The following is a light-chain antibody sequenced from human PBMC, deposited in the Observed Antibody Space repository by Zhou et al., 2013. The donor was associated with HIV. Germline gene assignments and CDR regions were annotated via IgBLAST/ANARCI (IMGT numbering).Light chain of an antibody. CDR3: QQRSNWPIT. V-gene: IGKV3D-20*02. CDR2: DAS. J-gene: IGKJ5*01. Sequence: DIVLTQSPGTLSLSPGQRATLSCRASRNVYNNYLAWYQQKPGQAPRLFIYDASNRATGIPARFSGSGSGTDFTLTISSLEPEDFAVYYCQQRSNWPITFGQGTRLEIK. CDR1: RNVYNNY.